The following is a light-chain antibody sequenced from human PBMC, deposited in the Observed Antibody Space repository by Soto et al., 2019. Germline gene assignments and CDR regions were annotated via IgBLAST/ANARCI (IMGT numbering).Light chain of an antibody. V-gene: IGKV1-12*01. CDR2: AAS. CDR3: QQAHSFPRT. CDR1: QGINNW. Sequence: DIQMTQSPSSVSACVGDRVTITCRASQGINNWLAWYQQKPGKVPKLLIYAASSLQSGVPSRFSGSGSGTYFTLTISSLQPEDFATYYCQQAHSFPRTFGQGTKLEIK. J-gene: IGKJ2*01.